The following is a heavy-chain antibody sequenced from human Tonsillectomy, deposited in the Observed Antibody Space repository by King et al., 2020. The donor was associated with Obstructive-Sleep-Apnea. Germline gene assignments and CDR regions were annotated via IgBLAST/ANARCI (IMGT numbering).Heavy chain of an antibody. Sequence: VQLVESGGGVVQPGRSLRLSCAASGFTFSSYAMHWFRQSPGKGLEWVAVTSYDGSNEYYADSVKGRFTISRDNSKNTLYLQMTSLSVEDTAVYFCARGRHDIVVLPAAIDYWGQGTLVTVSS. CDR2: TSYDGSNE. V-gene: IGHV3-30-3*01. J-gene: IGHJ4*02. D-gene: IGHD2-2*01. CDR3: ARGRHDIVVLPAAIDY. CDR1: GFTFSSYA.